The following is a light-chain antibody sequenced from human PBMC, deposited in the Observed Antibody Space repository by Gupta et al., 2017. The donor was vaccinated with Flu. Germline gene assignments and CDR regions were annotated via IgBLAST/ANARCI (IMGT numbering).Light chain of an antibody. Sequence: KSTISSSGSNSNSGHTYVSWYPQGPGTPPKLLIYENNKRPSGIPDRFSGSKSGTSATLDITGLQTGDEADYYCGTGDTSLSGGVFGGGTKLTVL. V-gene: IGLV1-51*02. CDR2: ENN. CDR1: NSNSGHTY. J-gene: IGLJ2*01. CDR3: GTGDTSLSGGV.